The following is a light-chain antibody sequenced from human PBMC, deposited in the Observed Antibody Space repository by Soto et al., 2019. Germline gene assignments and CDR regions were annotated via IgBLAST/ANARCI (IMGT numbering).Light chain of an antibody. J-gene: IGKJ1*01. CDR2: GAF. Sequence: EIVLTQSQGTLSLSPGERATLFCRATQYITNSQLAWYQQKPGQAPRLLIFGAFNRATGIPDRFSGSGSGTDFTLTITRLEPEDFAVYYCQQWASSPRTFGRGTTVEIK. V-gene: IGKV3-20*01. CDR3: QQWASSPRT. CDR1: QYITNSQ.